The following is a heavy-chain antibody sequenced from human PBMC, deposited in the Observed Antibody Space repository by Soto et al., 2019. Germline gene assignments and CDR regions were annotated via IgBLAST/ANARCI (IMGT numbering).Heavy chain of an antibody. CDR1: GGSISSYY. J-gene: IGHJ4*02. CDR2: IYYSGST. Sequence: SETLSLTCTVSGGSISSYYWSWIRQPPGKGLEWIGYIYYSGSTNYNPSLKSRVTISVGTSKNQFSLKLSSVTAADTAVYYCARAQSGLSFDYWGQGTLVTVSS. CDR3: ARAQSGLSFDY. V-gene: IGHV4-59*01. D-gene: IGHD1-26*01.